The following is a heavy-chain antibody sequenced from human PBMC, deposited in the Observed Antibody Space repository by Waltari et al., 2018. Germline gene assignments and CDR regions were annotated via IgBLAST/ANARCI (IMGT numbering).Heavy chain of an antibody. Sequence: EVLLVESGGDLVQPGGSLRISCATCGIRFSQYWLRWVRQSPGKGLEWVATIKHDGTDKYYVDSVKGRFTVSRDNAKSSLYLQMNSLRVEDTAIYYCARDQADGTIAYFEYWGQGTLVTVSS. CDR3: ARDQADGTIAYFEY. CDR2: IKHDGTDK. CDR1: GIRFSQYW. V-gene: IGHV3-7*01. J-gene: IGHJ4*02. D-gene: IGHD6-13*01.